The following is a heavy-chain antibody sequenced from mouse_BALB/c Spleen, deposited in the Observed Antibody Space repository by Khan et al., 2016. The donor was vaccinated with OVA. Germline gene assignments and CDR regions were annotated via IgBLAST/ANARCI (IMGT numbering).Heavy chain of an antibody. D-gene: IGHD1-1*02. CDR3: AKNYASWFAY. Sequence: QVQLQQSGPELVKPGASVKMSCKASGYTFTDYVINWVKQRSGQGLEWIGEIYPGSGNSYYSEKFKGKATLTTDKSSSTAYMQLSSLTFKDSAVYYCAKNYASWFAYWGQGTLVTVSA. J-gene: IGHJ3*01. CDR2: IYPGSGNS. V-gene: IGHV1-77*01. CDR1: GYTFTDYV.